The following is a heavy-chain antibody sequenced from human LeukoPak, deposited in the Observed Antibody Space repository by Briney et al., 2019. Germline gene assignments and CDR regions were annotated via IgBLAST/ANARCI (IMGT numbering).Heavy chain of an antibody. CDR1: GFTFSSYA. Sequence: GGSLRLSCAASGFTFSSYAMSWVRQAPGKGLEWVSAISGSGGSTYYADSVKGRFTISRDNSKNTLYLQMNSLRAEDTAVYYCAKDSDIVVVPAAYKVKGDAFDIWGQGTMVTVSS. D-gene: IGHD2-2*01. V-gene: IGHV3-23*01. J-gene: IGHJ3*02. CDR2: ISGSGGST. CDR3: AKDSDIVVVPAAYKVKGDAFDI.